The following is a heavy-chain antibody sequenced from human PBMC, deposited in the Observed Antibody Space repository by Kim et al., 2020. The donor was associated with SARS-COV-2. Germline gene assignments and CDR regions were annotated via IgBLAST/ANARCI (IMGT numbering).Heavy chain of an antibody. D-gene: IGHD2-21*02. V-gene: IGHV3-33*01. Sequence: GRSLRLSCAASGFTFSSYGMHWVRQAPGKGLEWVAVIWYDGSNKYYADSVKGRFTISRDNSKNTLYLQMNSLRAEDTAVYYCARDRVAYCGGDCYSEVDYWGQGTLVTVSS. CDR3: ARDRVAYCGGDCYSEVDY. CDR1: GFTFSSYG. CDR2: IWYDGSNK. J-gene: IGHJ4*02.